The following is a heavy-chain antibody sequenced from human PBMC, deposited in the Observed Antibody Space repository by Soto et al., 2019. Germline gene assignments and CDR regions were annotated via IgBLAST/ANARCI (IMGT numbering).Heavy chain of an antibody. V-gene: IGHV4-39*01. Sequence: SETLSLTCTVSGDSISSSTYFWGWIRQPPGKGLEWIGSVDYSGTTYYNTSLRTRATISVDTSKNQFSLKLSSVTAADTAVYYCARHGAYSGSSSEYFQHWGQGTLVTVSS. CDR3: ARHGAYSGSSSEYFQH. CDR2: VDYSGTT. D-gene: IGHD1-26*01. J-gene: IGHJ1*01. CDR1: GDSISSSTYF.